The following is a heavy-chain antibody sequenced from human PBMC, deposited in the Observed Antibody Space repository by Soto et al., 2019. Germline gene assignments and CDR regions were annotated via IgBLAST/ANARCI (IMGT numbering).Heavy chain of an antibody. V-gene: IGHV1-46*01. CDR1: GYTFTSYY. CDR2: INPSGGST. Sequence: QVQLVQSGAEVKKPGASVKVSCKASGYTFTSYYMHWVRQAPGQGLEWMGIINPSGGSTSYAQKFQGRVTMTRDTSTSTVYMELSSLRSEDTAVYYCARARSTMVRVNWFDPWGQGTLVTVSS. J-gene: IGHJ5*02. D-gene: IGHD3-10*01. CDR3: ARARSTMVRVNWFDP.